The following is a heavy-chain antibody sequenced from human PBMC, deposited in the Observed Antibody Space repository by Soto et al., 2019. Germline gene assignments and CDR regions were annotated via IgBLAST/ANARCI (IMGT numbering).Heavy chain of an antibody. Sequence: SETLSLTCTVSGGSISSYYWSWIRQPPGKGLEWIGYIYYSGSTNYNPSLKSRVTISVDTSKNQFSLKLSSVTAADTAVYYCARASPGMNFDYWGQGTLVTVPS. J-gene: IGHJ4*02. D-gene: IGHD3-10*01. CDR3: ARASPGMNFDY. V-gene: IGHV4-59*01. CDR2: IYYSGST. CDR1: GGSISSYY.